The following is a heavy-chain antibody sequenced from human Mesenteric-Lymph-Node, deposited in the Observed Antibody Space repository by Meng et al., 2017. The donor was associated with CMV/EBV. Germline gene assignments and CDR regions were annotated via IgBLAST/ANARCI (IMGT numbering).Heavy chain of an antibody. D-gene: IGHD6-19*01. V-gene: IGHV3-23*01. CDR2: ISGSGGST. CDR3: ARGRDSGGWYLDY. CDR1: GFTFSSYA. J-gene: IGHJ4*02. Sequence: AAGFTFSSYAMSWVRQAPGKGLEWVSAISGSGGSTYYADSVKGRFTISRDNSKNTLSLQMNSLRAEDTAVYYCARGRDSGGWYLDYWGQGTLVTVSS.